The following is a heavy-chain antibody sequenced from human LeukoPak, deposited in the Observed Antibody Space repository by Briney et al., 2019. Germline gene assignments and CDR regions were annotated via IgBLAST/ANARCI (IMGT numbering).Heavy chain of an antibody. Sequence: SGTLSLTCAVSGASVSVDNWWTWVRQPPGKALEWIGEVWHTGSTNYSPSLKTRVSISVDKSKNQFSLHLTSVTAADTAVYYCVRGRYSSGWFKDKNWFDPWGQGIPVTVSS. CDR2: VWHTGST. D-gene: IGHD6-19*01. V-gene: IGHV4-4*02. CDR1: GASVSVDNW. J-gene: IGHJ5*02. CDR3: VRGRYSSGWFKDKNWFDP.